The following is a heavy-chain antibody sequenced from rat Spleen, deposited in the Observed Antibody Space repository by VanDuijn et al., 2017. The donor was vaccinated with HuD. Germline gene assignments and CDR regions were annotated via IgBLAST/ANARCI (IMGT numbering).Heavy chain of an antibody. Sequence: EVQLVESGGGLVQPGRSLKLSCVASGFSFTNYGMAWVRQAPTKGLEWVATISNDGGSTYYRDSVKGRFTISRDNAKSTLYLQMDSLRSEDTATYYCASYDGGQGVMVTVSS. CDR3: ASYD. D-gene: IGHD1-7*01. V-gene: IGHV5-29*01. CDR1: GFSFTNYG. CDR2: ISNDGGST. J-gene: IGHJ2*01.